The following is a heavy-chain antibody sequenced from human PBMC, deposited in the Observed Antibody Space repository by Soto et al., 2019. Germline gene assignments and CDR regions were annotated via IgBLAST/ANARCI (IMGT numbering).Heavy chain of an antibody. J-gene: IGHJ3*02. D-gene: IGHD4-17*01. V-gene: IGHV5-51*01. CDR1: GXSFTSYW. CDR3: ERLSFYDDYSAFDI. CDR2: IYPGDSDT. Sequence: GESLKISCKGSGXSFTSYWIGWVRQMPGKGLEWMGIIYPGDSDTRYSPSFQGQVTISADKSISTAYLQWSSLKASDTAMYYRERLSFYDDYSAFDIWGQGTMVTVSS.